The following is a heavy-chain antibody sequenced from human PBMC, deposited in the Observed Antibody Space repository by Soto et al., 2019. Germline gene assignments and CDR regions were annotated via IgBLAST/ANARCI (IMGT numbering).Heavy chain of an antibody. D-gene: IGHD3-3*01. CDR3: ARGRHDFWSGYYGMDV. V-gene: IGHV1-69*13. CDR2: IIPIFGTA. Sequence: SVKISCKASGGTFSSYAISWVRQAPGQGLEWMGGIIPIFGTANYAQKFQGRVTITADESTGTAYMELSSLRSEDTAVYYCARGRHDFWSGYYGMDVWGQGTTVTVCS. J-gene: IGHJ6*02. CDR1: GGTFSSYA.